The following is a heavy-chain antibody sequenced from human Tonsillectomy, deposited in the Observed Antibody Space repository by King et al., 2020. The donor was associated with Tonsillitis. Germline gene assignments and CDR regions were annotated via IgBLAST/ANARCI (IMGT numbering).Heavy chain of an antibody. CDR2: IYYSGST. Sequence: VQLQESGPGLVKPSETLSLTCTVSGGSISRYYWSWIRQPPGKGLEWFGDIYYSGSTNYNPPLKSRVTISVDTSKNQFSLKLSSVTAADTAVYYCARGGASPGFDYWGQGTLVTVSS. J-gene: IGHJ4*02. V-gene: IGHV4-59*01. CDR1: GGSISRYY. CDR3: ARGGASPGFDY. D-gene: IGHD1-26*01.